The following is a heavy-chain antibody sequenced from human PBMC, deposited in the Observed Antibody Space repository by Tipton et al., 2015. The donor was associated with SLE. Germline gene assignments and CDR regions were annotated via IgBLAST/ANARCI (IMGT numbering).Heavy chain of an antibody. CDR2: VNTDGSGK. CDR3: ARAHYDFRSYNLDF. D-gene: IGHD3-3*01. J-gene: IGHJ4*02. CDR1: GFTFSSHM. Sequence: SLRLSCAASGFTFSSHMMNWVRQAPGKGLEWVARVNTDGSGKDYAESVKGRFTISRDNAKNTLYLQLNSLRAEDTAVYYCARAHYDFRSYNLDFWGQGALVTVSS. V-gene: IGHV3-74*01.